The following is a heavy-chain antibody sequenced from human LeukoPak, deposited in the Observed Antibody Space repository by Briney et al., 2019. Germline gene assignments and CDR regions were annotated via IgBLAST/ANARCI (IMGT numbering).Heavy chain of an antibody. D-gene: IGHD3-10*01. CDR2: IYYSGST. CDR1: GGSFCRGGYY. J-gene: IGHJ4*02. V-gene: IGHV4-31*03. CDR3: ARETRDYGSGSYYNEFDY. Sequence: PSETLSLTCTVSGGSFCRGGYYWSWIRQHPGKGVEWHGYIYYSGSTYYNPSLKSRVTISVDTSKNQFSLKLSSVTAADTAVYYCARETRDYGSGSYYNEFDYWGQGTLVTVSS.